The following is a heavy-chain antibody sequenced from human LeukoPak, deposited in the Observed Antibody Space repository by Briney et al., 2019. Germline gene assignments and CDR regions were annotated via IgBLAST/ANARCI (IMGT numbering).Heavy chain of an antibody. CDR1: GGTFSSYA. Sequence: GASVKVSCKASGGTFSSYAISWVRQAPGQGLEWMGIINPSGGSTSYAQKFQGRVTMTRDTSTSTVYMELSSLRSEDTAVYYCAREGFSVGYCSGGSCYSGTYYYYYGMDVWGQGTTVTVSS. CDR3: AREGFSVGYCSGGSCYSGTYYYYYGMDV. V-gene: IGHV1-46*01. CDR2: INPSGGST. D-gene: IGHD2-15*01. J-gene: IGHJ6*02.